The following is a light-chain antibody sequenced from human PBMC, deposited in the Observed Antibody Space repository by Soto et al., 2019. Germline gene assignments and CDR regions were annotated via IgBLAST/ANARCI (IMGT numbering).Light chain of an antibody. J-gene: IGKJ2*02. CDR1: QGISSY. CDR3: QQYYSYRT. V-gene: IGKV1-8*01. CDR2: AAS. Sequence: IRMTQSPSSLSASTGDRVTITCRASQGISSYLAWYQQKPGKAPKLLIYAASTLQSGVPSRFSGSGSGTDFTLSISCPQAEDFETYYCQQYYSYRTFGQGTKLEIK.